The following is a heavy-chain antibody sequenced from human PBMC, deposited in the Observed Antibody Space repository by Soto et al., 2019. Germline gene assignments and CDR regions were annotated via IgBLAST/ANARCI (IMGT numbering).Heavy chain of an antibody. D-gene: IGHD2-15*01. CDR1: GFTFSSYA. V-gene: IGHV3-64*01. J-gene: IGHJ6*03. CDR2: ISSNGGST. CDR3: ASLDGYCSGGSCDMDV. Sequence: GGSLRLSCAASGFTFSSYAMHWVRQAPGKGLEYVSAISSNGGSTYYANSVKGRFTISRDNSKNTLYLQMGSLRAEDMAVYYCASLDGYCSGGSCDMDVWGKGTTVTVSS.